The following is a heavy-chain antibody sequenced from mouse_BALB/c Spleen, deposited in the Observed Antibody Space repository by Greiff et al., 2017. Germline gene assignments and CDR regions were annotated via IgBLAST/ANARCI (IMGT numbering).Heavy chain of an antibody. V-gene: IGHV1-15*01. D-gene: IGHD1-1*01. CDR1: GYTFTDYE. J-gene: IGHJ2*01. Sequence: LVESGAELVRPGASVTLSCKASGYTFTDYEMHWVKQTPVHGLEWIGAIDPETGGTAYNQKFKGKATLTADKSSSTAYMELRSLTSEDSAVYYCTKNYYGSSYDYWGQGTTLTVSS. CDR2: IDPETGGT. CDR3: TKNYYGSSYDY.